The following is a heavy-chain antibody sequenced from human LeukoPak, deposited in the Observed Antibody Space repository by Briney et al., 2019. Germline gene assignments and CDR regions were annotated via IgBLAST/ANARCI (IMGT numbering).Heavy chain of an antibody. CDR2: IYYSGST. CDR1: GGSISCYY. Sequence: SETLSLTCTVSGGSISCYYWSWIRQPPGKGLEWIGYIYYSGSTNYNPSLKSRVTISVDTSKNQFSLKLSSVTAADTAVYYCARVVVATSGDAFDIWGQGTMVTVSS. D-gene: IGHD2-21*02. V-gene: IGHV4-59*01. J-gene: IGHJ3*02. CDR3: ARVVVATSGDAFDI.